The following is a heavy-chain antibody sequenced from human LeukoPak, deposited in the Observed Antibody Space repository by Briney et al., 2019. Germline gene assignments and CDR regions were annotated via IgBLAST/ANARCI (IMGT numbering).Heavy chain of an antibody. Sequence: PSETLSLTRAVYGGSFSGYYWSWIRQPPGKGLEWIGEINHSGSTNYNPSLKSRVTISVDTSKNQFSLKLSSVTAADTAVYYCARGLLVTPDAFDIWGQGTMVTVSS. CDR1: GGSFSGYY. J-gene: IGHJ3*02. CDR2: INHSGST. V-gene: IGHV4-34*01. CDR3: ARGLLVTPDAFDI. D-gene: IGHD2-21*02.